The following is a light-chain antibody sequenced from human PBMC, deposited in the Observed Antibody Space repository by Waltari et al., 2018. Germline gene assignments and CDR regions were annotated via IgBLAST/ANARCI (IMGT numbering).Light chain of an antibody. CDR1: SSDVGGYNY. Sequence: QSALTQPASVSVSPGQSITISCSGRSSDVGGYNYVAWYQQHAGKAPKLMIYDVTIRPSGVANRFSGSKSDYTASLTISGLQADDEADYYCTSYTSTSTLVVFGGGTKLTVL. CDR2: DVT. CDR3: TSYTSTSTLVV. V-gene: IGLV2-14*03. J-gene: IGLJ2*01.